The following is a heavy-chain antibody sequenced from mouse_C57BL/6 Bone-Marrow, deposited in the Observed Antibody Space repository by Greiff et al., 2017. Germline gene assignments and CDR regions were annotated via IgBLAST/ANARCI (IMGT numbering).Heavy chain of an antibody. CDR2: IDPETGDT. D-gene: IGHD1-1*01. V-gene: IGHV14-4*01. CDR3: TTWGTTVVAPYYFDY. J-gene: IGHJ2*01. Sequence: EVQLVESGAELVRPGASVKLSCTASGFNIKDDYMNWVKQRPEQGLEWIGWIDPETGDTEYASKFQGKATITADTASNTAYLQLSSLTSEDTAVYYCTTWGTTVVAPYYFDYWGQGTTLTVSS. CDR1: GFNIKDDY.